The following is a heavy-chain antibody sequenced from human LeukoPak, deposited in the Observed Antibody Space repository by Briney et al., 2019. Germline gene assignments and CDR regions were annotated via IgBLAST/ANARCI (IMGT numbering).Heavy chain of an antibody. CDR2: ITGSGGNT. Sequence: GGSLRLSCAASGFTFSNYAMSCVRQAPGKGLEWVSAITGSGGNTYYADSVKGRFTISRDNSKNTVFLQMNSLRAEDTAVYYCAKWGDYDVLTGYYVSDYWGQGTLVTVSS. CDR1: GFTFSNYA. D-gene: IGHD3-9*01. J-gene: IGHJ4*02. V-gene: IGHV3-23*01. CDR3: AKWGDYDVLTGYYVSDY.